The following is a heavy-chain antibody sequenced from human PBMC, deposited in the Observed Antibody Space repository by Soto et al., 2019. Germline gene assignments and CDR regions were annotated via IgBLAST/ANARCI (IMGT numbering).Heavy chain of an antibody. CDR2: IYPGDSDT. D-gene: IGHD2-2*01. CDR1: GYSFTSYW. Sequence: GESLNISCKGSGYSFTSYWIGWVRQMPGKGLEWMGIIYPGDSDTKYSPSFQGQVTISADKSISTAYLQWSSLKASDTAMYYCARLGGSCSSTSCYLYYYYGMDVWGQGTTVTVSS. V-gene: IGHV5-51*01. CDR3: ARLGGSCSSTSCYLYYYYGMDV. J-gene: IGHJ6*02.